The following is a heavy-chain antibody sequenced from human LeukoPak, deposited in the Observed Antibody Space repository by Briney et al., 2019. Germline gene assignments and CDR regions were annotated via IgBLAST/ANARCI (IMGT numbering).Heavy chain of an antibody. CDR1: GGTFSSYA. CDR3: ARGGFGELSFWFDP. Sequence: ASVKVSCKVSGGTFSSYAISWVRQAPGQGLEWMGGIIPIFGTANYAQNFQGRVTITAGESTSTAYMELSSLRSEDTAMYYCARGGFGELSFWFDPWGQGTLVTVSS. D-gene: IGHD3-10*01. V-gene: IGHV1-69*13. J-gene: IGHJ5*02. CDR2: IIPIFGTA.